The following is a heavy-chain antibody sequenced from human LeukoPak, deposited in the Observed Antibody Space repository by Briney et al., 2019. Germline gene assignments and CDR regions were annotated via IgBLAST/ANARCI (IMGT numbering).Heavy chain of an antibody. J-gene: IGHJ4*02. Sequence: GGSLRLSCAASGFTFRNYEMNWVRQAPGKGLEWVAVTWYDGSNKYYADAVKGRFTISRDNSKNTLYLQMNSLRAEDTAVYFCARDHGDYSGKDYWGQGTLVTVSS. CDR2: TWYDGSNK. D-gene: IGHD4-17*01. CDR3: ARDHGDYSGKDY. CDR1: GFTFRNYE. V-gene: IGHV3-33*08.